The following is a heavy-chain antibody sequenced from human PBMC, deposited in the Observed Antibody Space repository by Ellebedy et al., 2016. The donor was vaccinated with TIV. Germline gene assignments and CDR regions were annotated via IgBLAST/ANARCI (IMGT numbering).Heavy chain of an antibody. V-gene: IGHV3-23*01. CDR2: ITGSGERT. Sequence: PGGSLRLSCATSGFTFDNFAMRRFRQAPGKGLEWVSAITGSGERTFYADSVRGRFPISRDNAKNSLYLQMNSLRAEDTAVYYCASSLSGTMTRDYWGQGTLVTVSS. CDR3: ASSLSGTMTRDY. D-gene: IGHD2-2*01. CDR1: GFTFDNFA. J-gene: IGHJ4*02.